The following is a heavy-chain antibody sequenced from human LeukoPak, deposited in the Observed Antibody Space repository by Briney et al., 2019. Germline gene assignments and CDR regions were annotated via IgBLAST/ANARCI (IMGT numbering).Heavy chain of an antibody. CDR2: ISSSSSTI. D-gene: IGHD3-16*01. CDR3: VRVGGAFDL. J-gene: IGHJ3*01. CDR1: GYTFSDYS. Sequence: GGSLRVSCAAPGYTFSDYSMNWVRQAPGKGLEWISYISSSSSTIYYADSVKGRFTISRDNAKKSLYMQMNSLRAEDTAVYYCVRVGGAFDLWGQGTRVSVSS. V-gene: IGHV3-48*01.